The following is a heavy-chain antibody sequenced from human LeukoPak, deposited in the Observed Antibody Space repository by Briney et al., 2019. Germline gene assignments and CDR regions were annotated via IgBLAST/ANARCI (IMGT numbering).Heavy chain of an antibody. V-gene: IGHV4-4*07. D-gene: IGHD3-10*01. CDR2: IYTSGST. J-gene: IGHJ4*02. CDR1: GRSISSYY. CDR3: ARGPYGSWSYYLFDY. Sequence: SETLSLTCTVSGRSISSYYGSWIRQPAGKGLEWIGRIYTSGSTNYNPSLKSRVTMSVDTSKNQFSLQLSSRTAADTAVYYCARGPYGSWSYYLFDYWGQGTLVTVSS.